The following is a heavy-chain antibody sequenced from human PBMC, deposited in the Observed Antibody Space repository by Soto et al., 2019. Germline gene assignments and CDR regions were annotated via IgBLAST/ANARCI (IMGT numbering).Heavy chain of an antibody. CDR1: GYTFTSYA. CDR2: INAGNGNT. V-gene: IGHV1-3*01. D-gene: IGHD2-15*01. Sequence: ASVKVSCKASGYTFTSYAMHWVRQAPGQRLEWMGWINAGNGNTKYSQKFQGRVTITRDTSTSTAYMELRSLRSDDTAVYYCCSSQTPTSFDYWGQGTLVTVSS. CDR3: CSSQTPTSFDY. J-gene: IGHJ4*02.